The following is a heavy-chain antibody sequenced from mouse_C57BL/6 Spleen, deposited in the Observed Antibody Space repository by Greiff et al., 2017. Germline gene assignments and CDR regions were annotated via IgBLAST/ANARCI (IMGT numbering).Heavy chain of an antibody. V-gene: IGHV1-9*01. Sequence: QVQLKQSGAELMKPGASVKLSCKATGYTFTGYWIEWVKQRPGHGLEWIGEILPGSGSTNYNEKFKGKATLTAEKSSNTAYMHLSSLTTDDSAIYYCARYDQFAYWGQGTLVTVSA. J-gene: IGHJ3*01. CDR1: GYTFTGYW. CDR2: ILPGSGST. D-gene: IGHD2-12*01. CDR3: ARYDQFAY.